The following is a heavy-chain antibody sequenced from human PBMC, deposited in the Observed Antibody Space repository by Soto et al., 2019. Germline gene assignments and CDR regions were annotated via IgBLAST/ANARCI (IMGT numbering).Heavy chain of an antibody. V-gene: IGHV3-30-3*01. CDR2: IPHDGNNQ. J-gene: IGHJ4*02. D-gene: IGHD1-26*01. CDR1: GFTFGSYA. CDR3: ARERCAGAPDFFDY. Sequence: QVQLVESGGGVVQPGRSLRLSCAASGFTFGSYAMHWVRQAPGKGLELVAVIPHDGNNQYYAYSVKGRFTISRDNSKNTLFLQMVRPSPEAASVYYWARERCAGAPDFFDYWGQGTLVTVSS.